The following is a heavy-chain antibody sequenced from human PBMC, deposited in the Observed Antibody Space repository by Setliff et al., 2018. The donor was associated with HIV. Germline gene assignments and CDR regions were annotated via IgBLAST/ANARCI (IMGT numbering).Heavy chain of an antibody. CDR2: IWYDGSNK. J-gene: IGHJ6*02. V-gene: IGHV3-33*01. D-gene: IGHD6-6*01. Sequence: PGGSLRLSCAASGFSFSNYGMHWVRQAPGRGLGWVSIIWYDGSNKFYADPVKGRFTISRDNSKNTLYLQMNNLRVEDTAVYYCARDFYSSTSGAVPDWGQGTAVTVSS. CDR3: ARDFYSSTSGAVPD. CDR1: GFSFSNYG.